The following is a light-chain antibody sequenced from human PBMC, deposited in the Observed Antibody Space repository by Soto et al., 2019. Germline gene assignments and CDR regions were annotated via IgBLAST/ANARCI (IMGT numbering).Light chain of an antibody. CDR2: LGS. Sequence: DIVMTQSPVSLPVTPGEPASSSGSSVQSLLHSNGYNYLDWYLQKPVQSPQLLIYLGSNRSSGVPDRFSGSGSGTDFTLKISRVEAEDVGVYYCMQALQTPLTFGQGTRLEIK. J-gene: IGKJ5*01. CDR3: MQALQTPLT. V-gene: IGKV2-28*01. CDR1: QSLLHSNGYNY.